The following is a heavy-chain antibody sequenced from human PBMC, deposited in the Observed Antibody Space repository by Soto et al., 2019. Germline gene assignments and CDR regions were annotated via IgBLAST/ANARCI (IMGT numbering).Heavy chain of an antibody. CDR2: ISVSGYTI. CDR3: ARGVQGTAKP. J-gene: IGHJ1*01. V-gene: IGHV3-11*01. D-gene: IGHD2-8*02. Sequence: QVQLVESGGRLVKRGGSLRLSCAASGFTFRGYYMSWIRQAPGKGLEWVSYISVSGYTIDYADSVKGRFIASRDNAKNSLYLQLNSLRAEDTAVYYCARGVQGTAKPWGQGTLVTVSS. CDR1: GFTFRGYY.